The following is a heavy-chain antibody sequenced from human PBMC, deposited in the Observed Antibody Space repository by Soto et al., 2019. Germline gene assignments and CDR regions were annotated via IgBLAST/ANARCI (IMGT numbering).Heavy chain of an antibody. CDR1: GFTFSTYG. V-gene: IGHV3-30*18. Sequence: VQLVESGGGVVQPGRSLRLSCAAPGFTFSTYGMHWVRQAPGKGLEWVAVISYDGSNKYYADSVKGRFTISRDNSKNTVYLLVNSLRAEDTAVYFCAKAYYDSAGYYFIDFWGQGTLVTVSS. CDR2: ISYDGSNK. J-gene: IGHJ4*02. CDR3: AKAYYDSAGYYFIDF. D-gene: IGHD3-22*01.